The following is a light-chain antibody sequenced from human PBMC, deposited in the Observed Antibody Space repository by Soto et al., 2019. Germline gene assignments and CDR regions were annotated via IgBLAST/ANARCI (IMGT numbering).Light chain of an antibody. CDR3: SSYTSSNTLI. CDR2: DVS. Sequence: ALTQPASVSGSPGQSITISCTGTSSDVGGYNYVSWYQQHPGKAPKLMIYDVSNRPSGVSNRFSGSKSGNTASLTISGLQAEDESDYYCSSYTSSNTLIFGGGTKVTVL. CDR1: SSDVGGYNY. V-gene: IGLV2-14*01. J-gene: IGLJ2*01.